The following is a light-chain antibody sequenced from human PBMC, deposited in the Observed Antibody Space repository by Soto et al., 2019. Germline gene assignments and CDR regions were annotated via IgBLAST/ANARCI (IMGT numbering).Light chain of an antibody. CDR1: QSINSNY. CDR3: QQYGSSPL. J-gene: IGKJ3*01. Sequence: EIVLTQSPGTLSLSPGERATLSCRASQSINSNYLAWYQQKPGQAPRLLMYGASSRATGIPDRFSGSGSGTDFTLTISRLEPEDFAVYYCQQYGSSPLFGPGTKVDIK. V-gene: IGKV3-20*01. CDR2: GAS.